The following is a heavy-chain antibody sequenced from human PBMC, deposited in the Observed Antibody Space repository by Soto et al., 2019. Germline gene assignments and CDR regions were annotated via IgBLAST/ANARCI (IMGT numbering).Heavy chain of an antibody. CDR1: GFTFRSYA. D-gene: IGHD6-13*01. V-gene: IGHV3-30*03. CDR2: ISYDGSNK. CDR3: AERGMNWYLDL. J-gene: IGHJ2*01. Sequence: QVQLVESGGGVVQPGRSLRLSCAASGFTFRSYAMHWVRQAPGKGLEWVAAISYDGSNKYYADSVKGRFTISRDNSKNTLFLEMNTLRAKDTSVYYCAERGMNWYLDLWGCGTLVTVSS.